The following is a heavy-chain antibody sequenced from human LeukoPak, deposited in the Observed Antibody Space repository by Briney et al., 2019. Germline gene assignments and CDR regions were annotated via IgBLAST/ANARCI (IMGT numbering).Heavy chain of an antibody. CDR3: ARDLMAGFDY. J-gene: IGHJ4*02. CDR1: GGSISSYY. Sequence: PSETLSPTCTVPGGSISSYYWSWIRQPPGKGPEWIGYIYYSGSTNYNPSLKSRVTISVDTSKNQFSLKLSSVTAADTAVYYCARDLMAGFDYWGQGTLVTVSS. D-gene: IGHD6-19*01. CDR2: IYYSGST. V-gene: IGHV4-59*01.